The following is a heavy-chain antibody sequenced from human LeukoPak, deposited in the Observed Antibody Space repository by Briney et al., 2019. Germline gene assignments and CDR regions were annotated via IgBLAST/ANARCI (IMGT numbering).Heavy chain of an antibody. CDR1: GFTFSSYW. Sequence: GGSLRLSCAASGFTFSSYWMHWVRQAPGKGLVWVSRVDSDGTATNYADSVKGRFTISRDNAKNTLYLQMNSLRAEDTAVYFCARDVFPYYYASGETGNWFDPWGQGTLVTVSS. CDR3: ARDVFPYYYASGETGNWFDP. CDR2: VDSDGTAT. D-gene: IGHD3-10*01. J-gene: IGHJ5*02. V-gene: IGHV3-74*01.